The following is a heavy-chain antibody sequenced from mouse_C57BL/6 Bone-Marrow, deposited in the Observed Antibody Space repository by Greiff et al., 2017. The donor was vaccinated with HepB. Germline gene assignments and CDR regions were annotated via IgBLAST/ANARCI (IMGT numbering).Heavy chain of an antibody. CDR3: ASQASYYGSSYDYAMDY. CDR1: GFTFSDYG. Sequence: EVKLVESGGGLVKPGGSLKLSCAASGFTFSDYGMHWVRQAPEKGLEWVAYISSGSSTIYYADTVKGRFTISRDNAKNTLFLQMTSLRSEDTAMYDCASQASYYGSSYDYAMDYWGQGTSVTVSS. J-gene: IGHJ4*01. V-gene: IGHV5-17*01. CDR2: ISSGSSTI. D-gene: IGHD1-1*01.